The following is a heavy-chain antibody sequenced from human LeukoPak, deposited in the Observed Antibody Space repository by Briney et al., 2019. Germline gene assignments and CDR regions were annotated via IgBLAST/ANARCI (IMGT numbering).Heavy chain of an antibody. Sequence: GGSLRLSCAASGFTFSSYGMHWVRQAPGKGLEWVAVIWYDGSNKYYADSVKGRFTISRDNSKNTLYLRMSSLRADDTAVYYCAKDSYGDFSLGPEDWGQGTLVTVSS. V-gene: IGHV3-33*06. CDR2: IWYDGSNK. J-gene: IGHJ4*02. CDR1: GFTFSSYG. D-gene: IGHD4-17*01. CDR3: AKDSYGDFSLGPED.